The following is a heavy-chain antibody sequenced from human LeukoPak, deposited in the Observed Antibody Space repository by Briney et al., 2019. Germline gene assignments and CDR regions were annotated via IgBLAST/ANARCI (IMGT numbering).Heavy chain of an antibody. D-gene: IGHD5-12*01. CDR1: GFTVSSNY. V-gene: IGHV3-66*01. Sequence: GGSLRLSCAASGFTVSSNYMSWVRQAPGKGLEWVSIIHSGGSTYYADSVKGRFTISRDNSRNTLCLQMNSLRAEDTAVYYCARRAEIFSGYDLLDYWGQGTLVTVSS. J-gene: IGHJ4*02. CDR2: IHSGGST. CDR3: ARRAEIFSGYDLLDY.